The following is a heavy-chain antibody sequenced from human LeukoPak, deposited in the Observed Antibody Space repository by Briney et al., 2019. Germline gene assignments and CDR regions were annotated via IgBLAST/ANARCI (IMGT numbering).Heavy chain of an antibody. Sequence: GASLQISCEASGSSFTDYWIGWVRQMPGKGLEWMGIIYAGDSDTRYSPSFQGQVTISVDKSISAAYLQWSSLKASDTAMYYCARGQRGSYSPYFDYWGQGTLVTVSS. J-gene: IGHJ4*02. D-gene: IGHD3-16*01. CDR2: IYAGDSDT. CDR3: ARGQRGSYSPYFDY. V-gene: IGHV5-51*01. CDR1: GSSFTDYW.